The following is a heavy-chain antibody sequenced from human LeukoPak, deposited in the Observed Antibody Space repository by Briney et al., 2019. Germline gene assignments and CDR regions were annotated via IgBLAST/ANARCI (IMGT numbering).Heavy chain of an antibody. D-gene: IGHD6-6*01. V-gene: IGHV4-38-2*01. CDR2: IYHSGSI. J-gene: IGHJ5*02. Sequence: SETLSLTCAVSGYSISSGYYWGWIRQPPGKGLEWIGSIYHSGSIYYNPSLKSRVTISVDTSKNQFSLKLSSVTAADTAVYYCARGRSSPPFNWFDPWGQGTLVTVSS. CDR3: ARGRSSPPFNWFDP. CDR1: GYSISSGYY.